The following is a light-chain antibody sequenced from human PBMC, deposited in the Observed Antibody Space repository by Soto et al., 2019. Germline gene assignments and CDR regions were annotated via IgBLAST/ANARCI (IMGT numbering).Light chain of an antibody. CDR3: QQYYSYPRT. Sequence: AIRMTQSPSSLSASTGDRVTITCRASQGISSYLAWYQQKPGKAPKLLIYAASTLRSGVPSRFSGSGSGTDFTLTISCLQSEDFATYHCQQYYSYPRTFGQGTKVEIK. V-gene: IGKV1-8*01. CDR2: AAS. CDR1: QGISSY. J-gene: IGKJ1*01.